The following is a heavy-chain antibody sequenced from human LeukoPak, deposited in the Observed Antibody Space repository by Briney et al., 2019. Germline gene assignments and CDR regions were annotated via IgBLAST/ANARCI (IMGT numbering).Heavy chain of an antibody. CDR1: GGSISSYY. J-gene: IGHJ6*03. D-gene: IGHD5-18*01. V-gene: IGHV4-59*01. Sequence: SETLSLTCTVSGGSISSYYWSWIRQPPGKGLEWIGYIYYSGSTNYNPSLKSRVTISVDTSKNQFSLKLSSVTAADTAVYYCARVKRGYSLYYMDVWGKGTTVTVSS. CDR2: IYYSGST. CDR3: ARVKRGYSLYYMDV.